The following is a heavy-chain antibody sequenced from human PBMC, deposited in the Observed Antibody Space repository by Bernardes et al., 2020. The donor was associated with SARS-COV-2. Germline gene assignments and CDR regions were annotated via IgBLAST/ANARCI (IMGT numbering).Heavy chain of an antibody. J-gene: IGHJ3*02. CDR1: GFIFSTYY. D-gene: IGHD2-2*02. Sequence: GGSLRLSCSASGFIFSTYYIHWVRQAPGKGLDYVSSISSNGAGTYYADSVKGRFSISRDNSKNTLYLQMSSLRPDDMGVYYCVKQYCGGTNCYTGAFDMWGHGTVVTVSS. CDR2: ISSNGAGT. V-gene: IGHV3-64D*06. CDR3: VKQYCGGTNCYTGAFDM.